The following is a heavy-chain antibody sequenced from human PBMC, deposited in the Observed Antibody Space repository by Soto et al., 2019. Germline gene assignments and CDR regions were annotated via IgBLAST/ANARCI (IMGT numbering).Heavy chain of an antibody. J-gene: IGHJ6*02. V-gene: IGHV4-39*01. D-gene: IGHD6-19*01. CDR1: GGSISSSSYY. CDR3: ARATGIAVAGTLYYYYGMDV. CDR2: IYYSGST. Sequence: SETLSLTCSVSGGSISSSSYYWGWIRQPPGKGREWIGSIYYSGSTYYNPSLKSRVTISVDTSKNQFSLKLSSVTAADTAVYYCARATGIAVAGTLYYYYGMDVWGQGTTVTVS.